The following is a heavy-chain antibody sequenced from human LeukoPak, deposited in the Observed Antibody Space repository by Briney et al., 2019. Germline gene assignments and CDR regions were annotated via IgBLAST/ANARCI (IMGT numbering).Heavy chain of an antibody. Sequence: PSETLSLTCTVSGGSISSYYWSWIRQSAGKGLEWIGRIYTSGSTNYDPSLKSRVTMSVDTSKNQFSLKLSSVTAADTAVYYCARNGGSGTYYDGSFDYWGQGTLVTVSS. J-gene: IGHJ4*02. V-gene: IGHV4-4*07. CDR1: GGSISSYY. CDR2: IYTSGST. D-gene: IGHD1-26*01. CDR3: ARNGGSGTYYDGSFDY.